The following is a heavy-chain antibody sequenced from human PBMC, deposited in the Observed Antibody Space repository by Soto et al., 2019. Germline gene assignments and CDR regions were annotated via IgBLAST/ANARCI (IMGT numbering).Heavy chain of an antibody. CDR1: GFTFSSYG. Sequence: PGGSLRLSCAASGFTFSSYGMHWVRQAPGKGLEWVAVISNDGSNKHYADSVKGRFTISRDNSKNTLYLQMNSLRAEDTAVYYCGSGYSSQWSPPPIDYWGQGTLVTVSS. CDR2: ISNDGSNK. CDR3: GSGYSSQWSPPPIDY. V-gene: IGHV3-30*03. J-gene: IGHJ4*02. D-gene: IGHD6-19*01.